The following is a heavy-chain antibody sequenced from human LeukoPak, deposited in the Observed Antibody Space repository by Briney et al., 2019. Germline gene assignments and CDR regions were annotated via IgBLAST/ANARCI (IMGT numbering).Heavy chain of an antibody. CDR2: IGGSDGNT. Sequence: SGGSLRLSCAASGFTFSSYAMSWVRQAPGNGLEWVSAIGGSDGNTYYADSVKGRFTISRDNSKNTLYLQMNSLRAEDTAVYYCARGGYYYDSSGYYSYYYYYYMDVWGKGTTVTVSS. CDR3: ARGGYYYDSSGYYSYYYYYYMDV. J-gene: IGHJ6*03. V-gene: IGHV3-23*01. CDR1: GFTFSSYA. D-gene: IGHD3-22*01.